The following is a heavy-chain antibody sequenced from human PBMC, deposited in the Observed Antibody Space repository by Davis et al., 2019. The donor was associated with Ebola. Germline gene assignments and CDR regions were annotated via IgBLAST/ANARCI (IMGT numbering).Heavy chain of an antibody. CDR3: ARAIPFSCYDY. V-gene: IGHV3-23*01. CDR2: SRTGAGSA. CDR1: GFTFHSYA. Sequence: GESLKISCAASGFTFHSYAMTWVRQAPGKGLEWISGSRTGAGSADYADSVKGRFTVSRDNAKYSLYLQMNSLSAEDTAVYYCARAIPFSCYDYWGPRTLVTVSS. D-gene: IGHD2-2*02. J-gene: IGHJ4*02.